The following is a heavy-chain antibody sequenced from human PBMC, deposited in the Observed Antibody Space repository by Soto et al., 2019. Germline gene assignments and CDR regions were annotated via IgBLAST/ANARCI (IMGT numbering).Heavy chain of an antibody. Sequence: QVRLVQSGGEVKRPGASVKVSCKTSGYTFSNYGITWVRQAPGQPLEWLGWISLYRDGTNYAQKFQGRVSMTTDTSTTTAYMELRSLRSDDTAVYYCARVVPGAEAWFGPWGQGTLVTVSS. J-gene: IGHJ5*02. V-gene: IGHV1-18*01. CDR2: ISLYRDGT. D-gene: IGHD2-2*01. CDR1: GYTFSNYG. CDR3: ARVVPGAEAWFGP.